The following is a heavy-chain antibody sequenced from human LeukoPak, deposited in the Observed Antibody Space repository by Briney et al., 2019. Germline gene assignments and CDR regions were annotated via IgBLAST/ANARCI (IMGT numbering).Heavy chain of an antibody. CDR3: AKGRYSSSSVYYFDY. J-gene: IGHJ4*02. D-gene: IGHD6-6*01. Sequence: GGPLRLSCAASGFTFSSYAMSWVRQAPGKGLEWVSAISNSGGSTYYADSVKGRFTISRDNSKSTLSLQMNSLRAEDTAVYYCAKGRYSSSSVYYFDYWGQGTLVTVSS. V-gene: IGHV3-23*01. CDR2: ISNSGGST. CDR1: GFTFSSYA.